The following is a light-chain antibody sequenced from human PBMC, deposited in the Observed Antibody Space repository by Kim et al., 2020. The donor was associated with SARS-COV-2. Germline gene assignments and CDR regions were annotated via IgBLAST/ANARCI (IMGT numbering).Light chain of an antibody. CDR1: SLRSYY. Sequence: SSELTQDPAVSVALGQTVKITCQGDSLRSYYASWYQQKPGQAPVLVIYGKNNRPSGIPDRFSGSSSGNTASLTITGAQAEDEADHYCNSRDSSGDYLDRVFGGGTQLTVL. J-gene: IGLJ3*02. CDR3: NSRDSSGDYLDRV. CDR2: GKN. V-gene: IGLV3-19*01.